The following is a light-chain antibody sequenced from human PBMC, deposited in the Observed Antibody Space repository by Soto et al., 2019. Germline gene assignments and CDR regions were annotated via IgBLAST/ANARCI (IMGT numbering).Light chain of an antibody. CDR1: QSVSSSY. CDR2: GPS. V-gene: IGKV3-20*01. CDR3: QQYGGSPTT. Sequence: ESVLTQSPGTLSLSPGERATLSCRASQSVSSSYLAWYQHKPGQAPRLLIYGPSSRATDIADRFSGSGSGTDFTLTISRLEPEDFAMYYCQQYGGSPTTFGQGTKVDIK. J-gene: IGKJ1*01.